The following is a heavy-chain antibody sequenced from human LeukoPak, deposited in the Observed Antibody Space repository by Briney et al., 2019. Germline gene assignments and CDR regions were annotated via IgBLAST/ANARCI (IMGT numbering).Heavy chain of an antibody. V-gene: IGHV3-74*01. CDR3: ARVASGSWNWFDP. CDR2: INTDGGTT. Sequence: GGSLRLSCEASAFTFSSYWMHWVRQAPGKGLVWVSRINTDGGTTTYADSVKGRFTISRDNAKNTLYLQMSSLRAEDTAVYYCARVASGSWNWFDPWGQGTLVTVSS. J-gene: IGHJ5*02. CDR1: AFTFSSYW. D-gene: IGHD1-26*01.